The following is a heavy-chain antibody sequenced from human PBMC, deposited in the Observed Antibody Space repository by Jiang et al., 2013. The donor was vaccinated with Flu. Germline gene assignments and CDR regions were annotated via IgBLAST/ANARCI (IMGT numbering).Heavy chain of an antibody. Sequence: QTLSLTCTVSGGSISSGGYYWSWIRQHPGKGLEWIGYIYYSGSTYYNPSLKSRVTISVDTSKNQFSLKLSSVTAADTAVYYCATLGYSYGGSPDYWGQGTLVTVSS. V-gene: IGHV4-31*03. CDR3: ATLGYSYGGSPDY. CDR2: IYYSGST. CDR1: GGSISSGGYY. D-gene: IGHD5-18*01. J-gene: IGHJ4*02.